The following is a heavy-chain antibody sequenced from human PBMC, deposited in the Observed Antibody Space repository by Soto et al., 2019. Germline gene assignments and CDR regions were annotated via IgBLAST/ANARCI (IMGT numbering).Heavy chain of an antibody. Sequence: HPGGSLRLSCAASGFTFSSYAMHWVRQAPGKGLEWVAVISYDGSNKYYADSVKGRFTISRDNSKNTLYLQMNSLRAEDTAVYYCARGGSPEGVNYYGMDVWGQGTTVTVSS. CDR3: ARGGSPEGVNYYGMDV. CDR2: ISYDGSNK. D-gene: IGHD3-10*01. CDR1: GFTFSSYA. J-gene: IGHJ6*02. V-gene: IGHV3-30-3*01.